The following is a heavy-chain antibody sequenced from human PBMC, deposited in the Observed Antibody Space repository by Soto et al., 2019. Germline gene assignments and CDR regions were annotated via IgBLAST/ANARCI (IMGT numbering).Heavy chain of an antibody. CDR3: ARHPERIAGIGWFDP. V-gene: IGHV3-48*01. J-gene: IGHJ5*02. Sequence: EVQLVESGGGLVQPGGSLRLSCAASGFTFSSYSMNWVRQAPGKGLEWGSYISSSSSTIYYADSVKGRFTISRDNAKNSLYLQMNSLRAEDTAVYYCARHPERIAGIGWFDPWGQGTLVTVSS. CDR1: GFTFSSYS. CDR2: ISSSSSTI. D-gene: IGHD6-13*01.